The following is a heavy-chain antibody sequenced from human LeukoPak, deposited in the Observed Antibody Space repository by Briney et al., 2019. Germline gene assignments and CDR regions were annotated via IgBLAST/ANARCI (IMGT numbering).Heavy chain of an antibody. Sequence: GGSLRLSCAGTGFAFNMFAIDWVRQAPGKGLEWVSGLSRGGSTTNYADSVKGRFTISRDKSQNSVFLQLNSLRPEGTAVYYCARQQRIRHCSEGVCTEGYYFDYWGQGTLVTVSS. V-gene: IGHV3-23*01. CDR2: LSRGGSTT. CDR3: ARQQRIRHCSEGVCTEGYYFDY. CDR1: GFAFNMFA. D-gene: IGHD2-15*01. J-gene: IGHJ4*02.